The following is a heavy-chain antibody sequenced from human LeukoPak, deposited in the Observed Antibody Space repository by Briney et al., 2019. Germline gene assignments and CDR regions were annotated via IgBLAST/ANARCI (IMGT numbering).Heavy chain of an antibody. Sequence: PSETLSLTCTVSGGSLSRYYWSWIRQPPGKGLEWIGYIYYSGSTNYNPSLKSRVTISVDTSKNQFSLKLSSVTAADTAVYYCAKDQGGSSYSFDYWGRGTLVTVSS. J-gene: IGHJ4*02. CDR2: IYYSGST. CDR3: AKDQGGSSYSFDY. V-gene: IGHV4-59*01. D-gene: IGHD5-18*01. CDR1: GGSLSRYY.